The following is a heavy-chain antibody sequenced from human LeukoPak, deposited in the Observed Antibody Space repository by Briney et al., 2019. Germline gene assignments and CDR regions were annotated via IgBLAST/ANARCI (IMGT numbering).Heavy chain of an antibody. CDR2: ISYDGSNK. CDR3: ARGGIQLPPGY. V-gene: IGHV3-30*04. D-gene: IGHD5-18*01. Sequence: PGRSLRLSCAASGFTFSSYAMHGVRQAPGKGLEWVAVISYDGSNKYYADSVKGRFTISRDNSKNTLYLQMNSLRAEDTAVYYCARGGIQLPPGYCGQGTLVTVFS. J-gene: IGHJ4*02. CDR1: GFTFSSYA.